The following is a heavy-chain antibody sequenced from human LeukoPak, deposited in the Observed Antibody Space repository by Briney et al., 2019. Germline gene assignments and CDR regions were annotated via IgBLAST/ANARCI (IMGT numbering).Heavy chain of an antibody. D-gene: IGHD1-7*01. Sequence: GGSLRLSCAASGFTFSSFAMSWVRQAPGKGLEWVSGIIENGYEKYYADSVKGRFTISRDNSKNTLYLRMNSLRADDTAVYYCARDYVTPGITGTTSPLDYWGQGILVSVSS. CDR1: GFTFSSFA. V-gene: IGHV3-23*01. J-gene: IGHJ4*02. CDR3: ARDYVTPGITGTTSPLDY. CDR2: IIENGYEK.